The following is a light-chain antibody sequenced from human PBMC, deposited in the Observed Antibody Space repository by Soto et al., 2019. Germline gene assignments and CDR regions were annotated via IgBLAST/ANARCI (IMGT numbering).Light chain of an antibody. Sequence: QSVLTQPPSVSGAPGQRVTSSCTWSSSNIGAGYDVHWYQQLPGTAPKLLIYGNSNRPSGFPDRFSASNSGTSASLAITGLQAEDEADYNCQSYDSSLSGVVFVGGTKVTVL. CDR2: GNS. J-gene: IGLJ2*01. CDR1: SSNIGAGYD. CDR3: QSYDSSLSGVV. V-gene: IGLV1-40*01.